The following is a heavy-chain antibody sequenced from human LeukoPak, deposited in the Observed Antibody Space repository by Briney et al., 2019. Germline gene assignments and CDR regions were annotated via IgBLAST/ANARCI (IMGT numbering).Heavy chain of an antibody. CDR3: ARQTISIVVPAAILSSSIAVAGTWDY. J-gene: IGHJ4*02. D-gene: IGHD2-2*01. Sequence: PSETLSLTCTVSGGSISSSSYYWGWIRQPPGKGLEWIGSIYYSGSTYYNPSLRSRVTISVDTSKNQFSLKLSSVTAADTAVYYCARQTISIVVPAAILSSSIAVAGTWDYWGQGTLVTVSS. CDR2: IYYSGST. V-gene: IGHV4-39*01. CDR1: GGSISSSSYY.